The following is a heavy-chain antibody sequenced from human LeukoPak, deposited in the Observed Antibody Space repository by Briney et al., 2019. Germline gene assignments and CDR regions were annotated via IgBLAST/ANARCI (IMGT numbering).Heavy chain of an antibody. CDR2: INPNSGGT. CDR1: GYTFTGYY. V-gene: IGHV1-2*02. CDR3: ARGVVAATFYYYMDV. Sequence: ASVKVSCTASGYTFTGYYMHWVRQAPGQGLGWMGWINPNSGGTNYAQKFQGRVTMTRDTSISTAYMELSRLRSDDTAVYYCARGVVAATFYYYMDVWGKGTTVTVAS. J-gene: IGHJ6*03. D-gene: IGHD2-15*01.